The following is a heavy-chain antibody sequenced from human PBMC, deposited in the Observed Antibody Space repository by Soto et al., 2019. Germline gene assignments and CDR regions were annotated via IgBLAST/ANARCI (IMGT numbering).Heavy chain of an antibody. J-gene: IGHJ5*02. V-gene: IGHV3-30*03. D-gene: IGHD6-19*01. Sequence: QVQLVESGGGVVQPGRSLRLSCVASGFSLSNTGIHWVRQAPGKGLEWLAMISHDGTVKQYSDPVKGRFTISRDNSENTLYLQMNSLPADDTAVYYCATDWGRSGWFNWVDPWGPGTLVNVSS. CDR1: GFSLSNTG. CDR2: ISHDGTVK. CDR3: ATDWGRSGWFNWVDP.